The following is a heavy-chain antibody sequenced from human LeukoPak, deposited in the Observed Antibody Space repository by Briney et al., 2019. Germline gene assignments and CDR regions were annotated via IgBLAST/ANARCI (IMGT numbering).Heavy chain of an antibody. CDR1: GGTFSSYA. CDR2: IIPIFGTA. CDR3: ARQDSSGYLEYFQH. V-gene: IGHV1-69*01. Sequence: GASVKVSCKASGGTFSSYAISWVRQAPGQGLEWMGGIIPIFGTANYAQKFQGRVTITADESTSTAYMGLSSLRSEDTAVYYCARQDSSGYLEYFQHWGQGTLVTVSS. J-gene: IGHJ1*01. D-gene: IGHD3-22*01.